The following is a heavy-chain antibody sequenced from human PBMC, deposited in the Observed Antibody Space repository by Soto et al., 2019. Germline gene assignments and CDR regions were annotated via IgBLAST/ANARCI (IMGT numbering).Heavy chain of an antibody. J-gene: IGHJ3*02. D-gene: IGHD3-9*01. CDR1: GYTFTSYD. Sequence: ASVKVSCKASGYTFTSYDINWVRQATGQGLAWMGWMNPNSGNTGYAQKFQGRVTMTRNTSISTAYMELSSLRSEGTAVYYCARGVSARYYDILTGDYRAFDIWGQGTMVSVSS. V-gene: IGHV1-8*01. CDR2: MNPNSGNT. CDR3: ARGVSARYYDILTGDYRAFDI.